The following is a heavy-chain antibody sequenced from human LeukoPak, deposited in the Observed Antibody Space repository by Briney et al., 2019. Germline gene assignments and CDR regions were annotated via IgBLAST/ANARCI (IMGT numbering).Heavy chain of an antibody. CDR2: MNPNSGNT. Sequence: ASVKVSCKASGYTFTSHDINWVRQATGQGLEWMGWMNPNSGNTGYAQKFQGRVTMTRNTSISTAYMELSSLRSEDTAVYYCARVACSGGSCYSYNWFDPWGQGTLVTVSS. D-gene: IGHD2-15*01. CDR1: GYTFTSHD. J-gene: IGHJ5*02. V-gene: IGHV1-8*01. CDR3: ARVACSGGSCYSYNWFDP.